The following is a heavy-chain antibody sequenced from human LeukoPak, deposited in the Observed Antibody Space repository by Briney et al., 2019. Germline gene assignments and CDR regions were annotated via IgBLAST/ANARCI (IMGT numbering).Heavy chain of an antibody. D-gene: IGHD5-18*01. J-gene: IGHJ6*02. CDR3: ARDQGLTAPPPYGLDV. Sequence: ASVKVSYKTSGGTFSSSAITWVRQAPGQGLEWMGRIIPVLNITTYAQKFQGSVTITADTSTSTVYMELSSLRSEETAVYYCARDQGLTAPPPYGLDVWGQGTTVIVSS. CDR2: IIPVLNIT. CDR1: GGTFSSSA. V-gene: IGHV1-69*04.